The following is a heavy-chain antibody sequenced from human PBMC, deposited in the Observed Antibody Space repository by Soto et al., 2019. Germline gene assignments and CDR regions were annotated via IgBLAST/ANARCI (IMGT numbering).Heavy chain of an antibody. CDR1: GGSFSGYY. D-gene: IGHD3-10*01. J-gene: IGHJ6*02. Sequence: SETLSLTCAVYGGSFSGYYWSWIRQPPGKGLEWIGEINHSGSTNYNPSLKSRVTISVDTSKSQFSLKLSSVTAADTAVYYCARGTMVRGVIGYYYYGMDVWGQGTTVTVSS. CDR3: ARGTMVRGVIGYYYYGMDV. CDR2: INHSGST. V-gene: IGHV4-34*01.